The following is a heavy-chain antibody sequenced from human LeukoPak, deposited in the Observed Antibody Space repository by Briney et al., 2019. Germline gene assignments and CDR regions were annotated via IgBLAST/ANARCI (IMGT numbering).Heavy chain of an antibody. Sequence: KSSETLSLTCTVSGGSISSSSYYWGWIRQPPGKGLEWIGSIYYSGSTYYNPSLKSRVTISVDTSKNQFSLKLSSVTAADTAVYYCARDTNDGGNSDFDYWGQGTLVTVSS. J-gene: IGHJ4*02. CDR2: IYYSGST. CDR1: GGSISSSSYY. D-gene: IGHD4-23*01. V-gene: IGHV4-39*07. CDR3: ARDTNDGGNSDFDY.